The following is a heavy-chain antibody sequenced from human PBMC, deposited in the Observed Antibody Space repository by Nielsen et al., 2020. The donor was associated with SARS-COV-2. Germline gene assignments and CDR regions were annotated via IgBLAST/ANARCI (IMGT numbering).Heavy chain of an antibody. CDR2: INPNSGGT. CDR1: GYTFTGYY. V-gene: IGHV1-2*04. Sequence: ASVKVSCKAFGYTFTGYYMHWVRQAPGQGLEWMGWINPNSGGTNYAQKFQGWVTMTRDTSISTAYMELSRLRSDDTAVYYCARTNDYGDFRDAFDIWGQGTMVTVSS. D-gene: IGHD4-17*01. CDR3: ARTNDYGDFRDAFDI. J-gene: IGHJ3*02.